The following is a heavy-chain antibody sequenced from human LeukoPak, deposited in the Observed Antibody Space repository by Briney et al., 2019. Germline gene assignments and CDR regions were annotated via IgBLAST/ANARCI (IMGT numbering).Heavy chain of an antibody. J-gene: IGHJ6*03. D-gene: IGHD4-11*01. V-gene: IGHV4-39*01. Sequence: SETLSLTCTVSGGSISSSSYYWGWIRQPPGKGLEWIGSIYYSGSTYYNPSLKSRVTISVDTSKNQFSLKLSSVTAADTAVYYCARRGTDDYSKVGYYYYYYMDVWGKGTTVTVSS. CDR2: IYYSGST. CDR3: ARRGTDDYSKVGYYYYYYMDV. CDR1: GGSISSSSYY.